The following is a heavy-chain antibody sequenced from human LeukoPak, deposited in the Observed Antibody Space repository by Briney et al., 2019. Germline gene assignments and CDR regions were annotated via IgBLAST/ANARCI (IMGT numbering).Heavy chain of an antibody. CDR2: IKPKNGDT. D-gene: IGHD5-18*01. Sequence: GASVKVSCKASGYTSSVIYINWVRQTPERGREWMGWIKPKNGDTHYTQDFLGRVTMTRDTTTSTAYMELSRLTSDDAAVYYCARDGRLRNGYDNFYIWGQGTLVTVSS. J-gene: IGHJ4*02. V-gene: IGHV1-2*02. CDR3: ARDGRLRNGYDNFYI. CDR1: GYTSSVIY.